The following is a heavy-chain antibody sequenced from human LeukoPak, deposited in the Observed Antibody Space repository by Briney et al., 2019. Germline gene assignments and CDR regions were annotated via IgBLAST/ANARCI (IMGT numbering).Heavy chain of an antibody. V-gene: IGHV4-59*08. CDR2: IYYSGST. Sequence: PSETLSLTCTVSGGSISSYYWSWIRQPPGKGLEWIGYIYYSGSTNYNPSLKSRVTISVDTSKNQFSLKLNSVTAADTAVYYCARHQVTGDWDYWGQGTLVTVSS. J-gene: IGHJ4*02. CDR3: ARHQVTGDWDY. D-gene: IGHD7-27*01. CDR1: GGSISSYY.